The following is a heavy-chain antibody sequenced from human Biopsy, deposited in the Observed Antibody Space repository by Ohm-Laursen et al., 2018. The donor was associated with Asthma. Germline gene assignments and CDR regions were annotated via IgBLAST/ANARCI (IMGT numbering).Heavy chain of an antibody. V-gene: IGHV4-31*03. J-gene: IGHJ4*02. CDR2: IYYSGST. D-gene: IGHD3-22*01. Sequence: QTLTLTCTVSYGSITSGGYYWTWIRQHPGKGLEWIGFIYYSGSTYYNPSLKSRVSISIDTSKNQFSLKLRSVTAADTAVYYCARAQDYYDSRGYYRSFDYWGQGTLVTVSS. CDR1: YGSITSGGYY. CDR3: ARAQDYYDSRGYYRSFDY.